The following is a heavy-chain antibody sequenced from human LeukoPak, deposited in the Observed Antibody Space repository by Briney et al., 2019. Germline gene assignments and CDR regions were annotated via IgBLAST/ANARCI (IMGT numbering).Heavy chain of an antibody. Sequence: SETLSLTCAVYGGSFSGYYWSWIRQPPGKGLEWIGEINHSGSTNHNPSLKSRVTISVDTPKNQFSLKLSSVTAADTAVYYCARAARPRNFDYWGQGTLVTVSS. J-gene: IGHJ4*02. D-gene: IGHD6-6*01. CDR1: GGSFSGYY. CDR2: INHSGST. CDR3: ARAARPRNFDY. V-gene: IGHV4-34*01.